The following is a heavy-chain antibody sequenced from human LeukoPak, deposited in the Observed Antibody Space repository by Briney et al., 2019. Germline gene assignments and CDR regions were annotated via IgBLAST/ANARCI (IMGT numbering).Heavy chain of an antibody. CDR2: IYYSGST. D-gene: IGHD4-17*01. CDR3: ARAKSTVHWYFDL. J-gene: IGHJ2*01. CDR1: GGSISSSSHY. Sequence: SETLSLTCTVSGGSISSSSHYWGWIRQPPGKGLEWIGSIYYSGSTYYNPSLKSRVTISVDTSKNQFSLKLSSVTAADTAVYYCARAKSTVHWYFDLWGRGTLVTVSS. V-gene: IGHV4-39*01.